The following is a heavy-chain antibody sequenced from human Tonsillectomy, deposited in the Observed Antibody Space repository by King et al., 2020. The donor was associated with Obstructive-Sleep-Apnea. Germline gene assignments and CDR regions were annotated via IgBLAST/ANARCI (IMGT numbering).Heavy chain of an antibody. CDR3: AREGDTAMAHFDY. D-gene: IGHD5-18*01. Sequence: VQLQESGPGLVKPSQTLSLICTVSGGSISSGGYYWSWIRQPPGKGLEWIGYIFYSGSTYYNPSLKSRVTISVDTSKNQFSLKLSSVTAADTAVYYCAREGDTAMAHFDYWGQGTPVTVSS. V-gene: IGHV4-30-4*01. J-gene: IGHJ4*02. CDR2: IFYSGST. CDR1: GGSISSGGYY.